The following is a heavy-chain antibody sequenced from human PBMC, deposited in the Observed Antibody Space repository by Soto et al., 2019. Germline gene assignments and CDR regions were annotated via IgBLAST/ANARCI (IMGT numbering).Heavy chain of an antibody. D-gene: IGHD5-12*01. Sequence: EVQLLESGGGLVQPGGSLRLSCAASGFTFSSYAMSWVRQAPGKGLEWVSALSGGGGTTYYADSVKGRFTITRDNSKNTLSLQMNSLRAEDTAQYYCATGSRSAYGPFASWGQGTLVTVSS. CDR2: LSGGGGTT. CDR1: GFTFSSYA. CDR3: ATGSRSAYGPFAS. J-gene: IGHJ4*02. V-gene: IGHV3-23*01.